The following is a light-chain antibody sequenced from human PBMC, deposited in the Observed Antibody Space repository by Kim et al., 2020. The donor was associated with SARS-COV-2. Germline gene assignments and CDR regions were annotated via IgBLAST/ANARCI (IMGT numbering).Light chain of an antibody. CDR2: KDT. CDR3: RTCDSSGLV. V-gene: IGLV3-1*01. J-gene: IGLJ2*01. CDR1: KVDGKY. Sequence: VSPAQTARITWYGDKVDGKYFCWYQQKPGQSLVLFFYKDTKWPSGIPERFSGSNSGNTATLTIGGAQAMDEADYYLRTCDSSGLVFGGGTQLTVL.